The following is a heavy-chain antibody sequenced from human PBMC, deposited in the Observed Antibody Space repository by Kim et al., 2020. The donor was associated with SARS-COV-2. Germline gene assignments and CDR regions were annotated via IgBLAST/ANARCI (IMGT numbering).Heavy chain of an antibody. CDR2: ISAYNGNT. CDR3: ARALPSYSSSWYYTD. J-gene: IGHJ4*02. CDR1: GYTFTSYG. Sequence: ASVKVSCKASGYTFTSYGISWVRQAPGQGLEWMGWISAYNGNTNYAQKLQGRVTMTTDTSTSTAYMELRSLRSDDTAVYYCARALPSYSSSWYYTDWGQGTLVTVSS. D-gene: IGHD6-13*01. V-gene: IGHV1-18*01.